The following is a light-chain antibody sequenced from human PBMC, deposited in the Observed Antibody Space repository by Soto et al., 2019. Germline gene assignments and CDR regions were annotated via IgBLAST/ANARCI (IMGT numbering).Light chain of an antibody. CDR1: QSISSW. CDR3: QQCRT. CDR2: KTS. J-gene: IGKJ1*01. V-gene: IGKV1-5*03. Sequence: DIQMTQSPSTLSASVGDRVTSTCRASQSISSWLAWYQQKPGKAPKLLIYKTSNLESGVPSRFSGSGSGTELTLTISSLQPDDFATSYCQQCRTFGQGTKVEIK.